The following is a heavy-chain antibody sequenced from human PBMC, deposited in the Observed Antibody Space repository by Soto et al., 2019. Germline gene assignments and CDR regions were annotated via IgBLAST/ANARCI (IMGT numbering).Heavy chain of an antibody. D-gene: IGHD2-2*01. J-gene: IGHJ4*02. CDR1: GQSFSGHT. CDR3: ARGSGIAVIPGELEDVHYDY. V-gene: IGHV4-34*01. CDR2: ISQSGST. Sequence: QVQLQQWGAGLLKPSETLSLTCAVYGQSFSGHTWSWIRQSPGKGLEWIGEISQSGSTYYNPSLTSRVTSSADTSKNQFSLTLNSVTAADTGVFYCARGSGIAVIPGELEDVHYDYWGQGTLVSVSS.